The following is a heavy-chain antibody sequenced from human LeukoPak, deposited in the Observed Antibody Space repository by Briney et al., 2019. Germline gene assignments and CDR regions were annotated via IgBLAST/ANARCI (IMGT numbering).Heavy chain of an antibody. D-gene: IGHD3-16*01. J-gene: IGHJ4*02. Sequence: SETLSLTCAVSGGSISSSNWWSWVRQPPGKGLEWIGEIYHSGSTNYNPSLKSRVTMSVDKSKNQFSLKLSSVTAADTAVYYCARGSYGYFDYWGQGTLVTVSS. CDR1: GGSISSSNW. V-gene: IGHV4-4*02. CDR2: IYHSGST. CDR3: ARGSYGYFDY.